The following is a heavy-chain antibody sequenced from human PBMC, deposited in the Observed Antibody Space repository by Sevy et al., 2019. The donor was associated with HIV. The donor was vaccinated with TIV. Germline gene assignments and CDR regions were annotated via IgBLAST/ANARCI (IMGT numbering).Heavy chain of an antibody. CDR2: ISGSGGST. CDR1: GFTFSSYA. J-gene: IGHJ6*02. D-gene: IGHD1-26*01. V-gene: IGHV3-23*01. Sequence: GESLKISCAASGFTFSSYAMIWVRQAPGKGLEWVSAISGSGGSTYYADSVKGRFTISRDNSKNTLYLQMNSLRAEDTAVYYCAKEVGATTYYYYYYGMDVWGQGTTVTVSS. CDR3: AKEVGATTYYYYYYGMDV.